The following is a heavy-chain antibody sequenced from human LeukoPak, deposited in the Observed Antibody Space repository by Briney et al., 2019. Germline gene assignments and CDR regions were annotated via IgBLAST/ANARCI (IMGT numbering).Heavy chain of an antibody. D-gene: IGHD3-22*01. CDR2: IYPGDSDT. Sequence: GESLQISCKGSGYSFTSYWIGWVRQLPGKGLEWMGIIYPGDSDTRYSPSFQGQVTISADKSISSAYLQWSSLKASDTAMYYCACGYYDSSGYRNWFDPWGQGTLVTVSS. J-gene: IGHJ5*02. CDR1: GYSFTSYW. CDR3: ACGYYDSSGYRNWFDP. V-gene: IGHV5-51*01.